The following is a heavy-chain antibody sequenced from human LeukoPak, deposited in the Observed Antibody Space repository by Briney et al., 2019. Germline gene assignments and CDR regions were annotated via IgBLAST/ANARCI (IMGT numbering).Heavy chain of an antibody. CDR2: INHSGTT. J-gene: IGHJ4*02. D-gene: IGHD6-6*01. CDR1: GGSFSGYY. CDR3: ARGRLVSSLPFDY. V-gene: IGHV4-34*01. Sequence: PSETLSLTCAVYGGSFSGYYWSWIRQPPGKGLEWIGEINHSGTTNYNPSLKSRVTISADTSKNQFSLKLSSVTAADTAVYYCARGRLVSSLPFDYWGQGTLVTVSS.